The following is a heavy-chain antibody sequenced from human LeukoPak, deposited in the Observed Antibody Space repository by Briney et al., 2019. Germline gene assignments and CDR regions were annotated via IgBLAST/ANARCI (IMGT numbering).Heavy chain of an antibody. CDR1: GGSFSGYY. CDR2: INHSGST. CDR3: ARLPGYYDAFDI. J-gene: IGHJ3*02. Sequence: SETLSLTCAVYGGSFSGYYWSWIRQPPGKGLEWIGEINHSGSTNYNPSLKSRVTISVDTSKNQFSLELSSVTAADTAVYYCARLPGYYDAFDIWGQGTMVTVSS. V-gene: IGHV4-34*01. D-gene: IGHD2/OR15-2a*01.